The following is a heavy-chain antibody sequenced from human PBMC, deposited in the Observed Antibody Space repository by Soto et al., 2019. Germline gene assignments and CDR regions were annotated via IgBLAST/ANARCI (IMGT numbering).Heavy chain of an antibody. CDR1: GISISTDDW. D-gene: IGHD1-26*01. J-gene: IGHJ4*02. CDR3: ASSGPLYSAVTARDF. V-gene: IGHV4-4*02. CDR2: IIQNGVA. Sequence: SETLSLTCAVSGISISTDDWWSWVRQAPGKGLEWIGYIIQNGVAHYNPSLESRVTMSLDKSNNYFSLKLASVTAADTAVYYCASSGPLYSAVTARDFWGPGLLVT.